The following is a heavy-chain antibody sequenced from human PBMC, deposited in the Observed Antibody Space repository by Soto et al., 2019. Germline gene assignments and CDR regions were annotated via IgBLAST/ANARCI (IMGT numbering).Heavy chain of an antibody. V-gene: IGHV3-11*01. CDR3: ARVLRYFDWSPSRLGYYYYYMDV. Sequence: GGSLRLSCAASGFTFSDYYMSWIRQAPGKGLEWVSYISSSGSTIYYADSVKGRFTISRDNAKNSLYLQMNSLRAEDTAVYYCARVLRYFDWSPSRLGYYYYYMDVWGKGTTVTVSS. D-gene: IGHD3-9*01. J-gene: IGHJ6*03. CDR1: GFTFSDYY. CDR2: ISSSGSTI.